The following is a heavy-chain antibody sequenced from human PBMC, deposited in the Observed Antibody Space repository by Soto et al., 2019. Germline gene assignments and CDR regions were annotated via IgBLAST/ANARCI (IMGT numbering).Heavy chain of an antibody. CDR1: GGSISSGGYY. Sequence: QVQLQESGPGLVKPSQTLSLTCTVSGGSISSGGYYWSWIRQHPGKGLEWIGYIYYSGSTYYNPSLKSRVTISVDTSKNQFSPKLSSVTAADTAVYYCARTDVSSGYYYFDYWGQGTLVTVSS. CDR3: ARTDVSSGYYYFDY. J-gene: IGHJ4*02. V-gene: IGHV4-31*03. CDR2: IYYSGST. D-gene: IGHD3-22*01.